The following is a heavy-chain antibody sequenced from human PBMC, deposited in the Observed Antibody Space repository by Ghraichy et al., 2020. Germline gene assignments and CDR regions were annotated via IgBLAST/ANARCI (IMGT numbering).Heavy chain of an antibody. D-gene: IGHD6-13*01. CDR2: IIPIFGTA. Sequence: SVKVSCKASGGTFSSYAISWVRQAPGQGLEWMGGIIPIFGTANYAQKFQGRVTITADESTSTAYMELSSLRSEDTAVYYCARGIPEQQLPIQFDYWGQGTLVTVSS. J-gene: IGHJ4*02. CDR3: ARGIPEQQLPIQFDY. CDR1: GGTFSSYA. V-gene: IGHV1-69*13.